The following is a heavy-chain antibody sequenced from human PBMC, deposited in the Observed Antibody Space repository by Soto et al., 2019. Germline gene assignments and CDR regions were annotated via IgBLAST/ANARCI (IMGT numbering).Heavy chain of an antibody. CDR2: ISYDGSNK. V-gene: IGHV3-30-3*01. Sequence: ESGGGVVQPGRSLRLSCAASGFTFSSYAMHWVRQAPGKGLEWVAVISYDGSNKYYADSVKGRFTISRDNSKNTLYLQMNSLRAEETAGYLRGRGAIIGPAFDYWGPGTLVTGSS. J-gene: IGHJ4*02. CDR1: GFTFSSYA. D-gene: IGHD3-9*01. CDR3: GRGAIIGPAFDY.